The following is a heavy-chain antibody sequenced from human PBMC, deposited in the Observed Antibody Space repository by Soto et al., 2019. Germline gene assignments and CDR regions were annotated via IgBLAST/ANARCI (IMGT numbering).Heavy chain of an antibody. D-gene: IGHD3-22*01. CDR2: IYSGGST. J-gene: IGHJ1*01. CDR1: GFTVSSNY. CDR3: ARDRVESGYPEYFQH. V-gene: IGHV3-53*01. Sequence: EVQLVESGGGLIKPGGSLRLSCAASGFTVSSNYMSWVRQAPGKGLEWVSVIYSGGSTYYADSVKGRFTISRDNSKSSLYLQMNSLRAEDTSVYYCARDRVESGYPEYFQHWGQGTLVTVSS.